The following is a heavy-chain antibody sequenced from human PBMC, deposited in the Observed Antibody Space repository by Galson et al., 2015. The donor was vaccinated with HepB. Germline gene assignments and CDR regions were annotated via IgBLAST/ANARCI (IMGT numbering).Heavy chain of an antibody. V-gene: IGHV3-23*01. CDR2: ITGKGDST. Sequence: SRRLSCAASGFAFDSHAMSWVRQAPGRGLEWISGITGKGDSTFYADSVKGRFTVSKDNSNNMLYLQMNSLRAEDAGLYFCAKGYGLFDSWGQGILVTVSS. CDR3: AKGYGLFDS. D-gene: IGHD5-18*01. CDR1: GFAFDSHA. J-gene: IGHJ5*01.